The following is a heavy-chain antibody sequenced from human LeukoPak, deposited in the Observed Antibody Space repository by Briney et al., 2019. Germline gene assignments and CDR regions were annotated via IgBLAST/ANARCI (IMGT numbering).Heavy chain of an antibody. V-gene: IGHV3-23*01. D-gene: IGHD1-26*01. CDR2: ISGSGGST. CDR1: GFTFSSYA. Sequence: GGSLRLSCAASGFTFSSYAMSWVRQAPGKGLEWVSAISGSGGSTYYADSVKGRFTISRDNSKNTLYLQMNSLRSDDTAVYYCARGESWYRYSGSFQFDYWGQGTLVTVSS. J-gene: IGHJ4*02. CDR3: ARGESWYRYSGSFQFDY.